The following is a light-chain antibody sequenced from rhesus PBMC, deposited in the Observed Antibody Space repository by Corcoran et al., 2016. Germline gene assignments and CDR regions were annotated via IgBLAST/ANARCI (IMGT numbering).Light chain of an antibody. V-gene: IGKV1-36*02. J-gene: IGKJ2*01. Sequence: DIQMTQSPSSLSASVGDRVTITCRASQGISDYLNWYQQKPGKAPKRLIYTASNLESGVPSRFRGSGSGTDFTLTISSLQPEDFAEYYCLQGYSTPYSFGQGTKVEIK. CDR1: QGISDY. CDR3: LQGYSTPYS. CDR2: TAS.